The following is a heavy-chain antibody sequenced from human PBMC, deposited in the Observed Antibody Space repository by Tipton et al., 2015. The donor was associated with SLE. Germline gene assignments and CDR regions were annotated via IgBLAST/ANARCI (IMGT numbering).Heavy chain of an antibody. CDR2: ISTYKGDT. Sequence: QLVQSGAEVKKPGASVKVSCKTSGYTFRTYGITWVRQAPGQGLEWMGWISTYKGDTINAQKFQGRVTMTADTSTNTAYMELRSLTSEDTDVYCCESERARKGDCWGQGTPVTVSS. V-gene: IGHV1-18*01. J-gene: IGHJ4*02. CDR3: ESERARKGDC. CDR1: GYTFRTYG. D-gene: IGHD6-6*01.